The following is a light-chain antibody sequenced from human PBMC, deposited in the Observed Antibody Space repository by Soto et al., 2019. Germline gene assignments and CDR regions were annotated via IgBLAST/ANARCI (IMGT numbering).Light chain of an antibody. V-gene: IGKV3-11*01. CDR1: QSVSSY. CDR3: QQRSTRPPIFT. Sequence: EIVLTQSPATLSLSPGERATLSCRASQSVSSYLAWSQQKPGQAPRLLIYDASNRATGIPARFSGSGPGTDFTLTISSLEPGHFALYYCQQRSTRPPIFTGGARTKVDIK. J-gene: IGKJ3*01. CDR2: DAS.